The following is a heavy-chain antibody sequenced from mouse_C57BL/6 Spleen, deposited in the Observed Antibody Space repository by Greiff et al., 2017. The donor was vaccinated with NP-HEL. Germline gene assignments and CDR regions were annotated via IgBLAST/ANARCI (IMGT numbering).Heavy chain of an antibody. CDR3: ARSDYYGSSGD. V-gene: IGHV1-69*01. Sequence: VQLQQPGAELVMPGASVKLSCKASGYTFTSYWMHWVKQRPGQGLEWIGEIDPSDSYTNYNQKFKGKSTLTVDKSSSTAYMQLSSLTSEDSAVYYCARSDYYGSSGDWGQGTTLTVAS. J-gene: IGHJ2*01. CDR1: GYTFTSYW. CDR2: IDPSDSYT. D-gene: IGHD1-1*01.